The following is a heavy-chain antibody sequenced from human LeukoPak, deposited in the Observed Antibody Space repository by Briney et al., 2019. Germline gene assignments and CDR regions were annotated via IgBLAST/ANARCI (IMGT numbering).Heavy chain of an antibody. CDR3: GREKAAAGFDY. Sequence: KPGGSLRLSCATSGFFFSSYNMNWVSQAPGKGMEWVSSISSSTINAYYADSVKGRFTITRDNAKNSLYLQMNSLRAEDTAVYYCGREKAAAGFDYWGQGTLVTVSS. CDR2: ISSSTINA. V-gene: IGHV3-21*01. D-gene: IGHD6-13*01. J-gene: IGHJ4*02. CDR1: GFFFSSYN.